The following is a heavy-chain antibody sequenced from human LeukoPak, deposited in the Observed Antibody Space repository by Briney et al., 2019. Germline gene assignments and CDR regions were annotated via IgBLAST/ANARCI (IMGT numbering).Heavy chain of an antibody. D-gene: IGHD2-2*01. V-gene: IGHV3-53*01. CDR2: IYSGGST. CDR1: GFTVSSHY. Sequence: GGSLRHSCAASGFTVSSHYMSWVRQAPGKGLEWVSVIYSGGSTYYADSVKGRFTISRDSSKNTLYLRMNSLRAEGTAVYYCARVRKEYQLVLFDYWGQGTLVTVSS. CDR3: ARVRKEYQLVLFDY. J-gene: IGHJ4*02.